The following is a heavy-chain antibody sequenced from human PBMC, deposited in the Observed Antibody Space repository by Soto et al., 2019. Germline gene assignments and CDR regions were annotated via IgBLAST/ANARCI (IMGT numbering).Heavy chain of an antibody. CDR2: ISGSGGST. Sequence: EVQLLESGGGLVQPGGSLRLSCAASGFTFSSYAMSWVRQAPGKGLEWVSAISGSGGSTYYADSVKGRFTISRDNSKNTLYLQMNSLRAEDTAVYYCAKDDPGQMTTVTTWYFDLWGRGTLVTVSS. J-gene: IGHJ2*01. CDR1: GFTFSSYA. CDR3: AKDDPGQMTTVTTWYFDL. V-gene: IGHV3-23*01. D-gene: IGHD4-17*01.